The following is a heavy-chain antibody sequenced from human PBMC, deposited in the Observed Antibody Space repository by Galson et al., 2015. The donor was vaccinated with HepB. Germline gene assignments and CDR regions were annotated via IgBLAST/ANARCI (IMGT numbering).Heavy chain of an antibody. CDR2: IGTAGDA. CDR3: ARDDGYGMDV. CDR1: GFSFSSYD. V-gene: IGHV3-13*01. Sequence: SLRLACAASGFSFSSYDMHWVRQATGKGLEWISAIGTAGDAYYPGSVKGRFTISIETAKNSLYLQMNSLRAGDTAVYYCARDDGYGMDVWGQGTTVTVSS. J-gene: IGHJ6*02.